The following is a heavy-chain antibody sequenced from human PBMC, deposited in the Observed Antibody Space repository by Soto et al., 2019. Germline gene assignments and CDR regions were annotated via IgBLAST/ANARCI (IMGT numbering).Heavy chain of an antibody. CDR1: GDYSGGYD. D-gene: IGHD1-1*01. J-gene: IGHJ5*02. CDR2: LYYSRSA. Sequence: SETKCVTCSVAGDYSGGYDGRWIRQPPGKGLESIGYLYYSRSANYNPSLKSRVTISVDTSKNQFSLELSSVTAADTAVYYCAGRDWNGIDPWGQGTLVTVSS. CDR3: AGRDWNGIDP. V-gene: IGHV4-59*08.